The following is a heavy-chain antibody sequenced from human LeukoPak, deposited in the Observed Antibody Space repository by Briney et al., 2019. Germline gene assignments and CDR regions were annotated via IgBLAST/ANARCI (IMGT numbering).Heavy chain of an antibody. CDR3: AREVGFGESHFGY. D-gene: IGHD3-10*01. CDR2: IYYTGYT. J-gene: IGHJ4*02. Sequence: SQTLSLTCTVSGGSVSSGAYYWTWIRQHPGKGLEWIGYIYYTGYTYYNPSLKSRVTISIDTSKGQFSLQLDSVTAADTAVYYCAREVGFGESHFGYWGQGTLVTVSS. CDR1: GGSVSSGAYY. V-gene: IGHV4-31*03.